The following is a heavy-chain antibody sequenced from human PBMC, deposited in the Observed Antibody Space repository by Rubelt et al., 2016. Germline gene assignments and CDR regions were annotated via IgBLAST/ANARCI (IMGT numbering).Heavy chain of an antibody. J-gene: IGHJ3*01. CDR2: ISDYNGNT. CDR1: GYTFTSYG. CDR3: ARRQLWAPVVAFEV. D-gene: IGHD5-18*01. Sequence: QVQLVQSGAEVKKPGASVKVSCKASGYTFTSYGISWVRQAPGQGLEWMGWISDYNGNTNYAQRFPGRVTMPTDKGTGKAYMGLGGRGSDETAVYHWARRQLWAPVVAFEVWGQGTMVTVSS. V-gene: IGHV1-18*01.